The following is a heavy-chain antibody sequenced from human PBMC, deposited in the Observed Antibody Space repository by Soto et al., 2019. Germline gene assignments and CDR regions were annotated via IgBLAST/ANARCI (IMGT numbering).Heavy chain of an antibody. Sequence: QVQLVQSGAEVKKPGSSVKVSCKASGGTFSSYTISWVRQAPGQGLEWMGRSIPILGIANYAKKFQGRVPSTADKSTSTAYMELSSLTSEDTAVYYCAMEYCSSTSCYRDYWGQGTRVSLSS. J-gene: IGHJ4*02. D-gene: IGHD2-2*02. V-gene: IGHV1-69*02. CDR1: GGTFSSYT. CDR2: SIPILGIA. CDR3: AMEYCSSTSCYRDY.